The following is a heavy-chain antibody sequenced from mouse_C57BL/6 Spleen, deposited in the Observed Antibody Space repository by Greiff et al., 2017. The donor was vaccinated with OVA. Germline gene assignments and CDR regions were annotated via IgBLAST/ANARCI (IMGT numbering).Heavy chain of an antibody. D-gene: IGHD2-4*01. CDR2: IDPETGGT. V-gene: IGHV1-15*01. Sequence: QVQLQQSGAELVRPGASVTLSCKASGYTFTDYEMHWVKQTPVHGLEWIGAIDPETGGTAYNQKFKGKAILTADKSSSTAYMELRSLTSEDSAVYYCTRKNSYYDYDGYFDYWGQGTTLTVSS. CDR3: TRKNSYYDYDGYFDY. CDR1: GYTFTDYE. J-gene: IGHJ2*01.